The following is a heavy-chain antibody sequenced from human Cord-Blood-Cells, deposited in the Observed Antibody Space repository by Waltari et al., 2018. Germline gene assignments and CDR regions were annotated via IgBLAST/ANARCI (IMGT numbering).Heavy chain of an antibody. CDR3: AAGYYYDSSGYYYGMDV. Sequence: ASGGTFSSYAISWVRQAPGQGLEWMGGIIPIFGTANYAQKFQGRVTITADESTSTAYMELSSLRSEDTAVYYCAAGYYYDSSGYYYGMDVWGQGTTVTVSS. CDR1: GGTFSSYA. CDR2: IIPIFGTA. D-gene: IGHD3-22*01. J-gene: IGHJ6*02. V-gene: IGHV1-69*01.